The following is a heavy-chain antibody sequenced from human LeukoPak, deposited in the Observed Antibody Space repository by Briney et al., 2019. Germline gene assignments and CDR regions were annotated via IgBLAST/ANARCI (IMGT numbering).Heavy chain of an antibody. J-gene: IGHJ4*02. D-gene: IGHD3-22*01. CDR2: IYYSGST. Sequence: PSETLSLTCTVSGGSISSGDYYWSWIRQPPGKGLEWIGYIYYSGSTYYNPSLKSRVTISVDTSKNQFSLKLSSVTAADTAVYYCARGDDGSGNFDYWGQGTLVTVSS. CDR1: GGSISSGDYY. CDR3: ARGDDGSGNFDY. V-gene: IGHV4-30-4*08.